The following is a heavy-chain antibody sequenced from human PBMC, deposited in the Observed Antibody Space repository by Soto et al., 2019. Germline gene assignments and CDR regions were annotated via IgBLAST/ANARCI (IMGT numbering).Heavy chain of an antibody. V-gene: IGHV4-59*12. CDR3: ASGGHWFDP. Sequence: SETLSLTCNVSGGSISNYYWTWVRQSPEKGLEWIGYMYYNGNINYNPSLKSRVTMSIDTSKNQFSLTLKSVTAADTAVYYCASGGHWFDPWGQGVLVTVSS. D-gene: IGHD3-16*01. J-gene: IGHJ5*02. CDR2: MYYNGNI. CDR1: GGSISNYY.